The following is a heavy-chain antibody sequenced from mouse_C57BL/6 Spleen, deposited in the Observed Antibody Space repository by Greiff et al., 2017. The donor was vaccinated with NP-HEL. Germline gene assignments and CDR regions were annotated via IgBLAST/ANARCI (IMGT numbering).Heavy chain of an antibody. CDR1: GYTFTSYW. D-gene: IGHD1-1*01. Sequence: QVQLQQPGAELVMPGASVKLSCKASGYTFTSYWMHWVKQRPGQGLEWIGEIDPSDSYTNYNHKFKGKSTLTVDKSSSTAYMQLSSLTSEDSAVYYCARGFTTVVPHVWGTGTTVTVAS. J-gene: IGHJ1*03. V-gene: IGHV1-69*01. CDR2: IDPSDSYT. CDR3: ARGFTTVVPHV.